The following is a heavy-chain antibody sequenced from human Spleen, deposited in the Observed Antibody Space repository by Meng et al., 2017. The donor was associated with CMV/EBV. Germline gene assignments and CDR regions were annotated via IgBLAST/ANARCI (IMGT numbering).Heavy chain of an antibody. V-gene: IGHV4-34*01. D-gene: IGHD6-19*01. CDR2: INHSGST. CDR3: ARGTIAVAGHYFDY. Sequence: SETLSLTCAVYGGSFSGYYWSWIRQPPGKGLEWIGEINHSGSTNYNHSLKSRVTISVDTSTNQFSLKLSSVTAADTAVYYCARGTIAVAGHYFDYWGQGTLVTVSS. CDR1: GGSFSGYY. J-gene: IGHJ4*02.